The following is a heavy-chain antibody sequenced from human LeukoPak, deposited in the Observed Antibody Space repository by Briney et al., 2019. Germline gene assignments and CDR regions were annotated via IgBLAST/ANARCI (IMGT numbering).Heavy chain of an antibody. D-gene: IGHD3-10*01. CDR2: VYYTGYT. J-gene: IGHJ3*02. CDR3: ARGGEFDVFDI. CDR1: GVSVDAYQ. V-gene: IGHV4-59*02. Sequence: SETLSLTCAVSGVSVDAYQWNWIRQPPGKGLEWIGYVYYTGYTNYKPSPQGRVAISIDTSNNQFSLKLTSVTPADTATYYCARGGEFDVFDIWGQGRAVTVSS.